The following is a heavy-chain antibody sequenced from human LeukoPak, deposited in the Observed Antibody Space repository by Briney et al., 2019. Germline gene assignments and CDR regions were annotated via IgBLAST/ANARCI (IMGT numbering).Heavy chain of an antibody. CDR2: VRTTAEGETT. D-gene: IGHD3-3*01. V-gene: IGHV3-15*01. Sequence: GGSLRLSCEGSGFNFNDAWMSWIRQAPGKGLEWVGRVRTTAEGETTDYAAPVRGRFIISRDDSKSMVYLQMNRLETEDTAIYYCTAGLGKTDDDPWGQGTLVTVSS. CDR3: TAGLGKTDDDP. CDR1: GFNFNDAW. J-gene: IGHJ5*02.